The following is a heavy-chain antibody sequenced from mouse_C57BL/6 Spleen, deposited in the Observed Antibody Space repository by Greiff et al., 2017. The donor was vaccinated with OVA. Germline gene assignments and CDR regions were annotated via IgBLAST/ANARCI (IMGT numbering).Heavy chain of an antibody. CDR1: GYTFTDYN. Sequence: LVEPGASVKIPCKASGYTFTDYNMDWVKQSHGKSLEWIGDINPNNGGTIYNQKFKGKATLTVDKSSSTAYMELRSLTSEDTAVYYCARWGTTVVAHDYWGQGTTLTVSS. CDR2: INPNNGGT. CDR3: ARWGTTVVAHDY. D-gene: IGHD1-1*01. J-gene: IGHJ2*01. V-gene: IGHV1-18*01.